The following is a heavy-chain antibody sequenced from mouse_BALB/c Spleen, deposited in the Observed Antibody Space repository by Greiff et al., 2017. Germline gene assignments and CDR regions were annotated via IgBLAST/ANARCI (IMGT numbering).Heavy chain of an antibody. CDR3: ALIYYYGSSAMDY. Sequence: EVQLQESGAELVRPGALVKLSCTASGFNIKDNYMHWVKQRPEQGLEWIGWIDPANGNTIYDPKFQGKASITADTSSNTAYLQLSSLTSEDTAVYYCALIYYYGSSAMDYWGQGTSVTVSS. V-gene: IGHV14-1*02. J-gene: IGHJ4*01. CDR1: GFNIKDNY. CDR2: IDPANGNT. D-gene: IGHD1-1*01.